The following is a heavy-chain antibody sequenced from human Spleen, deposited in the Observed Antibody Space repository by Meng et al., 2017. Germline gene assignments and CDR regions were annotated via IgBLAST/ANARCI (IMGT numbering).Heavy chain of an antibody. CDR2: INPKSGDT. Sequence: VQVQHAGAEVKKRGASVKVSLTPPGYSFPNYYIHWVRRAPGQGLERMGRINPKSGDTHYAQKFQARVTMTGDTSISTAYMELSGLRSDDTAMYYCTREEDISAAGKPFGDYWGQGTLVTVSS. CDR1: GYSFPNYY. V-gene: IGHV1-2*06. J-gene: IGHJ4*02. D-gene: IGHD6-25*01. CDR3: TREEDISAAGKPFGDY.